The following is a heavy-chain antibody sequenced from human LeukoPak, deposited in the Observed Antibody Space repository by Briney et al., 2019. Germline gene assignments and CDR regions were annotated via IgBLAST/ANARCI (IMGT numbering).Heavy chain of an antibody. J-gene: IGHJ4*02. Sequence: SETLSLTCTVSGGSISSYHWSWIRQPPGKGLEWIGYIYYSGSTNYNPSLKSRVTISVDTSKNQFSLNLSSVTAADTAVYYCARDLLSTAGYFDYWGQGTLVTVSS. CDR2: IYYSGST. CDR3: ARDLLSTAGYFDY. D-gene: IGHD6-19*01. V-gene: IGHV4-59*01. CDR1: GGSISSYH.